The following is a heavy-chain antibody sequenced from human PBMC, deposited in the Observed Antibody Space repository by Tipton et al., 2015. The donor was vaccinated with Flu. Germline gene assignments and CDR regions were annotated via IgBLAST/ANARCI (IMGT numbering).Heavy chain of an antibody. CDR2: IKEDGSYT. Sequence: SLRLSCAASGSTFSTYWMSWVRQAPGKGPEWVGHIKEDGSYTYYMDSVKGRFTISRDNAKNSLYLQMNSLRDEDTAVYYCARDEGSVVVNYRFDYWGQGTLVSVSS. CDR3: ARDEGSVVVNYRFDY. V-gene: IGHV3-7*01. J-gene: IGHJ4*02. CDR1: GSTFSTYW. D-gene: IGHD3-22*01.